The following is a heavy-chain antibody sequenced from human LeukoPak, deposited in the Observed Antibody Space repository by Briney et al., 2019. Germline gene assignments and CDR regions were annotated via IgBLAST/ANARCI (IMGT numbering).Heavy chain of an antibody. D-gene: IGHD1-26*01. CDR2: INHSGST. CDR1: GGSFSGYY. J-gene: IGHJ6*03. CDR3: ARGLSGSFTYYYYYMDV. Sequence: PSETLSLTCAVYGGSFSGYYWSWIRQPPGKGLEWIGEINHSGSTNYNPSLKSRVTISVDTSKNQFSLKLSSVTAADTAVYYCARGLSGSFTYYYYYMDVWGKGTTVTVSS. V-gene: IGHV4-34*01.